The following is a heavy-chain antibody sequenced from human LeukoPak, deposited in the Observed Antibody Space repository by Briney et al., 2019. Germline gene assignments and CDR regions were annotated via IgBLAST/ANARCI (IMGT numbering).Heavy chain of an antibody. CDR2: IYSGGST. CDR3: ARDPGVAVAGTGGDY. J-gene: IGHJ4*02. D-gene: IGHD6-19*01. V-gene: IGHV3-66*01. Sequence: GGSLRLSCAASGFTVSSNYMSWVSQAPGKGLEWVSVIYSGGSTYYADSVKGRFTISRDNSKNTLYLQMNSLRAEDTAVYYCARDPGVAVAGTGGDYWGQGTLVTVSS. CDR1: GFTVSSNY.